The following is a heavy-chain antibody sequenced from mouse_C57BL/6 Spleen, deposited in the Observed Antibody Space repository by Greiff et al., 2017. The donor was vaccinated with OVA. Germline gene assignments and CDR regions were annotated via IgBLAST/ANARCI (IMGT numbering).Heavy chain of an antibody. J-gene: IGHJ1*03. D-gene: IGHD2-3*01. CDR3: ARRGGWLQLFDV. V-gene: IGHV8-12*01. CDR2: IYWDDDK. CDR1: GFSLSTSGMG. Sequence: QVTLQESGPGLLQSSPSLSLTCSSSGFSLSTSGMGVSWIRQPSGKGLEWLVHIYWDDDKRYNPYLKSRLTISKDTSRNPVFLKITSVDTADTATYYGARRGGWLQLFDVWGTGTTVTVSS.